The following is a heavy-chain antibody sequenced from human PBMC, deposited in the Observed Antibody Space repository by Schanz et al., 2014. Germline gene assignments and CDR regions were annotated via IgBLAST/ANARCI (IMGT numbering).Heavy chain of an antibody. D-gene: IGHD3-10*01. CDR2: IYGGGST. CDR1: GVSISSFY. CDR3: TRMSLRRGDYGGLDG. Sequence: QVQLQESGPGLVRPSETLSLTCTVSGVSISSFYWSWIRQSPGQGLEYFGYIYGGGSTGYNPSFNTPLSVKFDPSRNAFPLNPSAVTDADTAVYYCTRMSLRRGDYGGLDGWGQGTTVTVSS. V-gene: IGHV4-59*08. J-gene: IGHJ6*02.